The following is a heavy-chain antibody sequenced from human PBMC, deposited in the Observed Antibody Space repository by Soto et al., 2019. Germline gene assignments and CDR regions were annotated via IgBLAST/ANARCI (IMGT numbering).Heavy chain of an antibody. CDR3: ARGGNVAVPFDY. V-gene: IGHV3-11*01. D-gene: IGHD3-16*01. Sequence: GGSLRLSCAASGFTFSDAYMSWIRQAPGKVLEWVSFISESGSTMYYADSVEGRFTISRDNAESSLYLQMNSLRDEDTAVYYCARGGNVAVPFDYWGQGTLVTVSS. J-gene: IGHJ4*02. CDR1: GFTFSDAY. CDR2: ISESGSTM.